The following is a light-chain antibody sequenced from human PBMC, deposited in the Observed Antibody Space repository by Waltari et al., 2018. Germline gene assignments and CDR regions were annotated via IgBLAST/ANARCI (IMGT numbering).Light chain of an antibody. CDR1: QGISNW. CDR2: AAS. J-gene: IGKJ4*01. V-gene: IGKV1-12*01. Sequence: DIQLTQSPSSVSASVGDRVTITCRASQGISNWLAWYQQKPGKAPKFLIYAASTLQSGVPSRFSGSGTVTEFTLTISSLHPEDFATYYCQQANSFPRTFGGGTKVEIK. CDR3: QQANSFPRT.